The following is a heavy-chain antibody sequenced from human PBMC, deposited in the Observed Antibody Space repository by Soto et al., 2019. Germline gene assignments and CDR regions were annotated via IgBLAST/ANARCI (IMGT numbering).Heavy chain of an antibody. Sequence: GASVKVSCKASGYTFTSYGISWVRQAPGQGLEWMGWISAYNGNTNYAQKLQGRVTMTTDTSTSTAYMELRSLRSDDTAVYYCAREDDYVWGSYRYPDYWGQGTLVTVSS. J-gene: IGHJ4*02. CDR2: ISAYNGNT. V-gene: IGHV1-18*01. D-gene: IGHD3-16*02. CDR1: GYTFTSYG. CDR3: AREDDYVWGSYRYPDY.